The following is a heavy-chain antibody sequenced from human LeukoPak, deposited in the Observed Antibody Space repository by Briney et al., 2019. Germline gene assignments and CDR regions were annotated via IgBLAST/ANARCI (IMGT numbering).Heavy chain of an antibody. J-gene: IGHJ3*02. V-gene: IGHV4-4*02. Sequence: SETLSLTCAVSGGSISSSHWWSWVRQPPGKGLEWIGNTYHSDYTNYNPSLQSRFTISVDKSKNQFSLKVISVTAADTAMYYCARDSKSTADAFDIWGQGTMVTVSS. CDR2: TYHSDYT. CDR3: ARDSKSTADAFDI. D-gene: IGHD5/OR15-5a*01. CDR1: GGSISSSHW.